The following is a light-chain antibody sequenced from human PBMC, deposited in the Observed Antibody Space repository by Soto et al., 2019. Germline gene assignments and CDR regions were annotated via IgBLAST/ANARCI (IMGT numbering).Light chain of an antibody. CDR1: SSNMGSNT. V-gene: IGLV1-44*01. CDR3: AAWNCSLNHIL. J-gene: IGLJ2*01. CDR2: NDN. Sequence: QSVLTQPPSASGTPGQGVAISCSGSSSNMGSNTVNWYQHLPVTAPKLLIYNDNQRPSGVPDRFFGSKSGTSASLAITGLQSEDEADYYCAAWNCSLNHILVGGGTKVTVL.